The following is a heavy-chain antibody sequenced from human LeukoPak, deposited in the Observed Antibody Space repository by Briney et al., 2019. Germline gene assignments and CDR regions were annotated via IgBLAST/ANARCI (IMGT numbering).Heavy chain of an antibody. J-gene: IGHJ4*02. D-gene: IGHD3-3*01. Sequence: GGSLRLSCAASGFTFDDYAMYWVRQAPGKGLEWVSGISWNSGSIGYADSVKGRFTISRDNAKNSLYLQMNSLRAEDTALYYCAKDIDFWSGYPALGFDYWGQGTLVTVSS. CDR1: GFTFDDYA. CDR2: ISWNSGSI. V-gene: IGHV3-9*01. CDR3: AKDIDFWSGYPALGFDY.